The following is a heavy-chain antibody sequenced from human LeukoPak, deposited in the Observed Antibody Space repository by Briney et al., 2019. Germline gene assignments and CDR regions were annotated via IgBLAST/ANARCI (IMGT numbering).Heavy chain of an antibody. D-gene: IGHD3-22*01. J-gene: IGHJ3*02. CDR1: GFTVSSNY. Sequence: GGSLRLSCAASGFTVSSNYMSWVRQAPGKGLEWVSVIYSGGSTYYADSVKGRFTISRDNSKNALYLQMNSLRAEDTAVYYCARDSYYDSSGYYRGPNAFDIWGQGTMVTVSS. CDR3: ARDSYYDSSGYYRGPNAFDI. V-gene: IGHV3-66*01. CDR2: IYSGGST.